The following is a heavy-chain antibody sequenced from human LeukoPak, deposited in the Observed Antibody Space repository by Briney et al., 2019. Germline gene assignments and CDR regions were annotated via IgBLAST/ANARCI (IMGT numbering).Heavy chain of an antibody. D-gene: IGHD4-17*01. V-gene: IGHV3-23*01. CDR2: IRGSGRIA. CDR3: AKRATVTTTYNYYYMDV. Sequence: GGSLRLSCAASGFTFSSYAMSWVRQAPGKGLEWVSGIRGSGRIANLADSVQGRFTISRDNPKNTLYLQMNSLRAEDSAIYYCAKRATVTTTYNYYYMDVWGKGTTVIVSS. J-gene: IGHJ6*03. CDR1: GFTFSSYA.